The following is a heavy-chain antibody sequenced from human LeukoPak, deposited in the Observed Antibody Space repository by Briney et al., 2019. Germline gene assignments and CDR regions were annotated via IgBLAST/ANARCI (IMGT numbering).Heavy chain of an antibody. CDR2: ISGSGGST. CDR3: AKDLLPHGSSTSYVNWFDP. V-gene: IGHV3-23*01. J-gene: IGHJ5*02. CDR1: GFTFSSYA. Sequence: PGGSLRLSCAASGFTFSSYAMSWVRQAPGKGLEWVSAISGSGGSTYYADSVKGRFTISRDNSKNTLYLQMNSLRAEDTAVYYCAKDLLPHGSSTSYVNWFDPWGQGTLVTDSS. D-gene: IGHD2-2*01.